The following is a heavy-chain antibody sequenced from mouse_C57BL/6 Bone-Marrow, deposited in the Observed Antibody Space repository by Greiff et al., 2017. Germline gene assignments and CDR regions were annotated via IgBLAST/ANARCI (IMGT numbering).Heavy chain of an antibody. CDR2: ISYDGST. Sequence: EVQLQQSGPGLVKPSQSLSLTCSVTGYSITSGYYWNWIRQFPGNKLECMGYISYDGSTNYNPSLKNPISITRDTSTNQFLLKLNSVTTEDTATYYCARGYYCSSYVGWYCDVWGTGTTVTVSS. D-gene: IGHD1-1*01. V-gene: IGHV3-6*01. CDR1: GYSITSGYY. CDR3: ARGYYCSSYVGWYCDV. J-gene: IGHJ1*03.